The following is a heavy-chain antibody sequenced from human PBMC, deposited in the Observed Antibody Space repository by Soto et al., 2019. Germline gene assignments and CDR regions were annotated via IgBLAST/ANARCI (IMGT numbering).Heavy chain of an antibody. J-gene: IGHJ3*02. CDR2: ITGSGGST. Sequence: GGSLRLSCAASGFTFSSYAMSWVRQAPGKGLEWVSGITGSGGSTHYADSVKGRFTISRDNSKNTLYLQMNGLGAEDTAVYYCATGLNAFDIWGQGTMVTVSS. V-gene: IGHV3-23*01. CDR1: GFTFSSYA. CDR3: ATGLNAFDI.